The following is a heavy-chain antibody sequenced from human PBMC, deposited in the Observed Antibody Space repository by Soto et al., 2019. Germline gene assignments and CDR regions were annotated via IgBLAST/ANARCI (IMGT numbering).Heavy chain of an antibody. CDR3: ARSYYDFWSGYPPYYYYYYMDV. CDR2: IYPGDSDT. D-gene: IGHD3-3*01. Sequence: EVQLVQSGAEVKKPGESLKISCKGSGYSFTSYWIGWVRQMPGKGLEWMGIIYPGDSDTRYSPSFQGQVTISADKSISTAYLQWSSLKASDTAMYYCARSYYDFWSGYPPYYYYYYMDVWGKGTTVTVSS. J-gene: IGHJ6*03. V-gene: IGHV5-51*03. CDR1: GYSFTSYW.